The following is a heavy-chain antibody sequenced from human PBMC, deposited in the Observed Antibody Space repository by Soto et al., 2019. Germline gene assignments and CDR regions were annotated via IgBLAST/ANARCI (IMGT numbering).Heavy chain of an antibody. J-gene: IGHJ4*02. CDR2: IYHSGST. CDR3: ARGALCSGGSCYGD. V-gene: IGHV4-4*02. D-gene: IGHD2-15*01. Sequence: SETLSLTCADSGGSISSSNWWSWVRQPPGKGLEWIGEIYHSGSTNYNPSLKSRVTISVDKSKNQFSLKLSSVTAADTAVYYCARGALCSGGSCYGDWGQGTLVTVSS. CDR1: GGSISSSNW.